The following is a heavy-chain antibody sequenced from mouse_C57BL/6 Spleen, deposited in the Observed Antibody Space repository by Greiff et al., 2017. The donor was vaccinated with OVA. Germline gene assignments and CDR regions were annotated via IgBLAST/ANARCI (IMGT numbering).Heavy chain of an antibody. Sequence: QVQLQQSGAELVRPGTSVKVSCEASGYAFTNYLIEWVKQRPGQGLEWIGVINPGSGGTNYNEKFKGKATLTADKSSSTAYMHLSSLTSEDSAVYFCAREGTTLAYWGQGTLVTVSA. CDR1: GYAFTNYL. D-gene: IGHD5-5*01. J-gene: IGHJ3*01. CDR2: INPGSGGT. CDR3: AREGTTLAY. V-gene: IGHV1-54*01.